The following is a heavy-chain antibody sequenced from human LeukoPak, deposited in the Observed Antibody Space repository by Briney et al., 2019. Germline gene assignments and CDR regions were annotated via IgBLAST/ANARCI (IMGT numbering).Heavy chain of an antibody. J-gene: IGHJ4*02. CDR1: GYSFTGYY. V-gene: IGHV1-2*02. CDR3: ARDERYDSSGYPFDY. Sequence: GASVKVSCKASGYSFTGYYMHWVRQAPGQGFEWMGWINPYSGDTNYAQKFQGRVTMTRDTSISTAYMDLSRLRSDDTAVYYCARDERYDSSGYPFDYWGQGTLVTVSS. CDR2: INPYSGDT. D-gene: IGHD3-22*01.